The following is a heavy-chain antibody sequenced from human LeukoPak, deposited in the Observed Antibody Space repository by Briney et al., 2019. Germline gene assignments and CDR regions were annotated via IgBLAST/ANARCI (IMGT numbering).Heavy chain of an antibody. V-gene: IGHV3-53*01. J-gene: IGHJ5*02. CDR3: ARAPARTRYNWFDP. CDR1: GFTVSNNY. Sequence: PGGPLRLSCAASGFTVSNNYMSWVRQAPGKGLEWVSVIYSGGDTYYADSVKGRFTISRDNSKNTLYLQMNSLRAEDTAVYYCARAPARTRYNWFDPWGQGALVTVSS. D-gene: IGHD6-6*01. CDR2: IYSGGDT.